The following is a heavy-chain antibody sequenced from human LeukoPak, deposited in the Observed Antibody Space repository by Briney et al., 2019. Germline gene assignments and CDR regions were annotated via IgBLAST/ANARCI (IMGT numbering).Heavy chain of an antibody. J-gene: IGHJ4*02. D-gene: IGHD6-19*01. CDR1: GYTFTNYG. CDR2: ISAYNGNT. Sequence: ASVKVSCKASGYTFTNYGISWVRQAPGQGLEWMGWISAYNGNTKYPQKFQGRVTMTTDTSTRTAYMDLRSLRSDDTAVYYCARDSSIAVAGTYGYWGQGTLVTVSS. V-gene: IGHV1-18*01. CDR3: ARDSSIAVAGTYGY.